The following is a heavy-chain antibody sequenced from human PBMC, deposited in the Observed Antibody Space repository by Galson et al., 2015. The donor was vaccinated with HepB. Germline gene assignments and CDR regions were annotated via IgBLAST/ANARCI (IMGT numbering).Heavy chain of an antibody. CDR2: ISGSSTYI. CDR1: GFTFSAYS. Sequence: SLRLSCAASGFTFSAYSMNWVRQAPGKGLEWVSYISGSSTYIYYGDSVTGRFTISRDNAKDSLYLQMNSLRAEDTAIYYCARDKGKDGYLDAFDIWGQGTMVTVSS. CDR3: ARDKGKDGYLDAFDI. V-gene: IGHV3-21*01. D-gene: IGHD5-24*01. J-gene: IGHJ3*02.